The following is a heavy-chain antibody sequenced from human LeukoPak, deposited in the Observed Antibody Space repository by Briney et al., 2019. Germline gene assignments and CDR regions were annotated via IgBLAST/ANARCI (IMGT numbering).Heavy chain of an antibody. CDR3: AKDLYLTGYSFNY. CDR1: GFTFSSYG. J-gene: IGHJ4*02. V-gene: IGHV3-30*18. CDR2: ISYDGSNK. D-gene: IGHD3-9*01. Sequence: GGSLRLSCAASGFTFSSYGMHWVRQAPGKGLEWVAVISYDGSNKYYADSVKGRFTISRDNSKNTLYLQMNSLRAEDTAVYYCAKDLYLTGYSFNYWGQGTLVTVSS.